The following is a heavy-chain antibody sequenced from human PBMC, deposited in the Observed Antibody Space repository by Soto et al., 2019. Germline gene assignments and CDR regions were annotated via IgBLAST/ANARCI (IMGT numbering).Heavy chain of an antibody. CDR3: ARDGYCSGGSCYSVPVFDY. V-gene: IGHV3-33*01. D-gene: IGHD2-15*01. Sequence: GGSLRLSCAASGFTFSSYGMHWVRQAPGKGLEWVAVIWYDGSNKYYADSVKGRFTISRDNSKNTLYLQMNSLRAEDTAVYYCARDGYCSGGSCYSVPVFDYWGQGTLVTVSS. CDR1: GFTFSSYG. J-gene: IGHJ4*02. CDR2: IWYDGSNK.